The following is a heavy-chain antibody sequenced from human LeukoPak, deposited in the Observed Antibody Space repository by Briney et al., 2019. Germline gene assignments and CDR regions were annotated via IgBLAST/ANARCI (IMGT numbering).Heavy chain of an antibody. CDR2: IYPGDSDT. CDR1: GYSFTNYW. CDR3: VISGGSGSYSEAFDI. J-gene: IGHJ3*02. V-gene: IGHV5-51*01. Sequence: GESLKISCKGSGYSFTNYWIGWVRQMPGKGLEWVGIIYPGDSDTRYSPSFQGQVTISADKSISTAYLQWSSLKASDTAMYYCVISGGSGSYSEAFDIWGQGTMVTVSS. D-gene: IGHD3-10*01.